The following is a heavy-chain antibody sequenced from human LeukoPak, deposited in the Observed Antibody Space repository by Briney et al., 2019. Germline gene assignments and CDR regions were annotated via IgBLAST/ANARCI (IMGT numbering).Heavy chain of an antibody. CDR1: GGSISSSSYY. CDR3: ARQYCSGGSCYLDYYYYYMTS. V-gene: IGHV4-39*01. CDR2: IYYSGST. Sequence: SETLSLTCTVSGGSISSSSYYWGWIRQPPGKGLEWIGSIYYSGSTYYNPSLKSRVTISVDTSKNQFSLKLSSVTAADTAVYYCARQYCSGGSCYLDYYYYYMTSGAKGPRSPSP. J-gene: IGHJ6*03. D-gene: IGHD2-15*01.